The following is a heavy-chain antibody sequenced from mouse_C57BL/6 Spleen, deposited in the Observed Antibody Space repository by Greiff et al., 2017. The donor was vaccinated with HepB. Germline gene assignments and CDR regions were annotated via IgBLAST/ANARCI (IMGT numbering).Heavy chain of an antibody. Sequence: QVQLQQSGPELVKPGASVKISCKASGYAFSSSWMNWVKQRPGKGLEWIGRIYPGDGDTNYNGKFKGKATLTADKSSSTAYMQLSSLTSEDSAVYFCARYHYKGNYAMDYWGQGTSVTVSS. J-gene: IGHJ4*01. CDR3: ARYHYKGNYAMDY. V-gene: IGHV1-82*01. CDR2: IYPGDGDT. CDR1: GYAFSSSW. D-gene: IGHD2-12*01.